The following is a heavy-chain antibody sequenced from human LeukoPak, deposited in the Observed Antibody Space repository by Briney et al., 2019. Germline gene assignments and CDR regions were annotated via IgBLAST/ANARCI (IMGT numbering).Heavy chain of an antibody. Sequence: ASVKVSCKASGGTFSSYAISWVRQAPGQGLEWMGGIIPIFGTANYAQKFQGRVTITADESTSTAYMELSSLRSEDTAVYYCARVPHLYGGDLGSGDYWGQGTLVTVSS. CDR1: GGTFSSYA. V-gene: IGHV1-69*13. CDR2: IIPIFGTA. D-gene: IGHD4-23*01. CDR3: ARVPHLYGGDLGSGDY. J-gene: IGHJ4*02.